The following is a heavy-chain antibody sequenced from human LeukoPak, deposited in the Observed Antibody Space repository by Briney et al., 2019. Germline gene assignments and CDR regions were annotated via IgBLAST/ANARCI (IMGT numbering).Heavy chain of an antibody. D-gene: IGHD3-3*01. Sequence: GGSLRLSCAASGFTFTSYWMSWVRQAPGKGLEWVANIKQDGSEKYYVDSVKGRFTISRDNAKNSLFLQMNSLRAEDTAVYYCARVTVLRFLVNAFDIWGQGTMVTVSS. J-gene: IGHJ3*02. CDR3: ARVTVLRFLVNAFDI. V-gene: IGHV3-7*01. CDR2: IKQDGSEK. CDR1: GFTFTSYW.